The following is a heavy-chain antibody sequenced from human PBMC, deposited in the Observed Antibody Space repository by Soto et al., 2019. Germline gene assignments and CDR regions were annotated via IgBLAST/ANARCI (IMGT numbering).Heavy chain of an antibody. CDR3: AKDDYYYYGMDV. CDR2: ISYDGSNK. CDR1: GFTFSSYG. J-gene: IGHJ6*02. Sequence: TGGSLRLSCAASGFTFSSYGMHWVRQAPGKGLEWVAVISYDGSNKYYADSVKGRFTISRDNSKNTLYLQMNSLRAEDTAVYYCAKDDYYYYGMDVWGQGTTVTVSS. V-gene: IGHV3-30*18.